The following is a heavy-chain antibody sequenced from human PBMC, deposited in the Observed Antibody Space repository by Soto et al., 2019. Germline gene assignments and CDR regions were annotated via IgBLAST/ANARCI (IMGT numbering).Heavy chain of an antibody. CDR1: GFTFSSYG. CDR2: IWYDGSNK. D-gene: IGHD6-19*01. J-gene: IGHJ4*02. V-gene: IGHV3-30*02. CDR3: AKGRVAASDWYRTFGH. Sequence: GGSLRLSCAASGFTFSSYGMHWVRQAPGKGLEWVAVIWYDGSNKYYADSVKGRFTISRDDFKNTLFLQMDSLRADDTAVYYCAKGRVAASDWYRTFGHWGQGTQVTVSS.